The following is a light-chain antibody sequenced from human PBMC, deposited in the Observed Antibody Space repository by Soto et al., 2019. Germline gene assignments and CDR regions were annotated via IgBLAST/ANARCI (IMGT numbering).Light chain of an antibody. CDR3: GSWDNSLSAYV. V-gene: IGLV1-51*01. CDR1: SSNIGGNS. J-gene: IGLJ1*01. CDR2: DDN. Sequence: QSVLTQPPSVSAAPGQKVTISCSGSSSNIGGNSVSWYQQLPGTAPKLLIYDDNKRPSGIPDRFSGSKSGTSATLGITGFQTGDEADYYCGSWDNSLSAYVFGTGTNVTAL.